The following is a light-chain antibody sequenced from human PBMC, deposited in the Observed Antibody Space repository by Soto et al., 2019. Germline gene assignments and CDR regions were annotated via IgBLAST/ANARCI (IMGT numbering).Light chain of an antibody. CDR3: YSYTSSSTYV. Sequence: QSALTQPASVSGSPGQSITISCTGTSSDVGAYNYVSWYQQHSAKVPKLMIYDVSNRPSGVSDRFSGSKSGNTASLTISGLQAEDEADYYCYSYTSSSTYVFGTGTKVTVL. CDR1: SSDVGAYNY. V-gene: IGLV2-14*01. J-gene: IGLJ1*01. CDR2: DVS.